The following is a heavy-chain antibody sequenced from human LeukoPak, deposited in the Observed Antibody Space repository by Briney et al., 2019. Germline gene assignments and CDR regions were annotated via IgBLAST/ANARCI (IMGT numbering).Heavy chain of an antibody. CDR1: GGTFSSYA. CDR2: IIPIFGTA. D-gene: IGHD3-3*01. J-gene: IGHJ4*02. V-gene: IGHV1-69*13. CDR3: AGGTRSYYDFWSGYSDFDY. Sequence: EASVKVSFKASGGTFSSYAISWVRQAPGQGLEWMGGIIPIFGTANYAQKFQGRVTITADESTSTAYMELSSLRSEDTAVYYCAGGTRSYYDFWSGYSDFDYWGQGTLVTVSS.